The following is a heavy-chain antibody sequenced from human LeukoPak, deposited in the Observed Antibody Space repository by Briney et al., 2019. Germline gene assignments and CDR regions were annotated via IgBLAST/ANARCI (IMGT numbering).Heavy chain of an antibody. D-gene: IGHD5-24*01. Sequence: SVKVSFKSCVGTFSSYAISWVRQAPGQGLEWMGGIIPIFGTANYAQKFQGRVTITADESTSTAYMELSSLRSEDTAVYYCARRTGVSRDGSLGAFDIWGQGTMVTVSS. CDR3: ARRTGVSRDGSLGAFDI. J-gene: IGHJ3*02. CDR2: IIPIFGTA. CDR1: VGTFSSYA. V-gene: IGHV1-69*13.